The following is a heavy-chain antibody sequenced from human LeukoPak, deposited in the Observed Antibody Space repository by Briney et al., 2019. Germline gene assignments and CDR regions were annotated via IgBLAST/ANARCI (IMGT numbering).Heavy chain of an antibody. V-gene: IGHV4-30-2*01. J-gene: IGHJ1*01. CDR1: GGSISSGGYS. CDR2: LYHSGST. Sequence: PSETLSLTCAVSGGSISSGGYSWSWIRQPPGKGLEWIGYLYHSGSTYYNPSLKSRVTISVDRSKNQFSLKLSSVTAADTVVYYCAKGGEYFQYWGQGTLVTVSS. CDR3: AKGGEYFQY. D-gene: IGHD3-16*01.